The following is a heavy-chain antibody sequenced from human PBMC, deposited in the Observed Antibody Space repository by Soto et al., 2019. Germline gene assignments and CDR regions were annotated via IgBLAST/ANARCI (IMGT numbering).Heavy chain of an antibody. V-gene: IGHV3-21*01. CDR1: GFTFSSYS. Sequence: GGSLRLSCAASGFTFSSYSMNWVRQAPGKGLEWVSSISSSSSYIYYADSVKGRFTISRDNAKNSLYLQMNSLRAEDTAVYYCARDSGRLGELSLPVNWGQGTLVTVSS. CDR3: ARDSGRLGELSLPVN. J-gene: IGHJ4*02. D-gene: IGHD3-16*02. CDR2: ISSSSSYI.